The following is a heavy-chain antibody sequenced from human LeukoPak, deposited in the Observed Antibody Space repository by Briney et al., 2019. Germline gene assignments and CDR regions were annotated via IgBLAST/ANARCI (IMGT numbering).Heavy chain of an antibody. J-gene: IGHJ6*03. CDR3: ARDPGSSSWVPRYYYMDV. D-gene: IGHD6-13*01. V-gene: IGHV4-59*01. Sequence: TSSETLSLTCTVSGGSISGYYWSWIRQPPGKGLEWIGDIYYSGSTNYNPSLKSRVTISVDTSKNQFSLKLSSVTAADTAVYYCARDPGSSSWVPRYYYMDVWGKGTTVTVSS. CDR1: GGSISGYY. CDR2: IYYSGST.